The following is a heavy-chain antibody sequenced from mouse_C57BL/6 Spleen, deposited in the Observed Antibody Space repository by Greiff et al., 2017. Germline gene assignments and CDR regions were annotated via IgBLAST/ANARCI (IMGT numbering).Heavy chain of an antibody. V-gene: IGHV1-64*01. D-gene: IGHD2-3*01. Sequence: VQLQQPGAELVKPGASVKLSCKASGYTFTSYWMHWVKQRPGQGLEWIGMIHPNSGSTNYNEKFKSKATLTVDKSSSTAYMKLSSLTSEDSAVYYCADGYYGYYAMDYWGQGTSVTVSS. CDR2: IHPNSGST. CDR3: ADGYYGYYAMDY. J-gene: IGHJ4*01. CDR1: GYTFTSYW.